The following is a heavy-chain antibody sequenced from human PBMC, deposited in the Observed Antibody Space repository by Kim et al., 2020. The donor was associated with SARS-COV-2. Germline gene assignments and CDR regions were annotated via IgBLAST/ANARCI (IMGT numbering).Heavy chain of an antibody. CDR3: TRDVWGCFDY. J-gene: IGHJ4*02. V-gene: IGHV3-48*03. CDR1: GFTFSNYE. Sequence: GGSLRLSCEASGFTFSNYEMNWVRQAPGKGLEWLSFISTSGDTTYYADSVKGRFTISRDNARNSLYLQMSSLRAEDTGVYYCTRDVWGCFDYWGQGTQVTASS. D-gene: IGHD3-16*01. CDR2: ISTSGDTT.